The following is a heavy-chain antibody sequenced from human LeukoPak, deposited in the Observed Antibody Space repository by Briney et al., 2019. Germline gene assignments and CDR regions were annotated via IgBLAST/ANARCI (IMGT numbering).Heavy chain of an antibody. V-gene: IGHV4-59*01. CDR1: GGPISSYY. Sequence: SETLSLTCTVSGGPISSYYWSWIRQPPGKGLEWFGYIYYSGSTNYNPSLKRRVTISVDTSKNQFSLKLSSVTAADTAVYYCARDSGEWNWFDPWGQGTLVTVS. CDR2: IYYSGST. D-gene: IGHD3-10*01. CDR3: ARDSGEWNWFDP. J-gene: IGHJ5*02.